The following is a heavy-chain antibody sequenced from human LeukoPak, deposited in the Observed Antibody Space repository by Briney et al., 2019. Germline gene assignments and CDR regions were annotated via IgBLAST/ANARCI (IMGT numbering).Heavy chain of an antibody. CDR2: IYYSGST. V-gene: IGHV4-39*01. CDR3: ARLPLGDDAFDI. J-gene: IGHJ3*02. Sequence: SETLSLTCTVSGGSISSSSYYWGWIRQPSGKGLEWIGSIYYSGSTYYNPSLKSRVTISVDTSKNQFSLKLSSVTAADTAVYYCARLPLGDDAFDIWGQGTMVTVSS. CDR1: GGSISSSSYY. D-gene: IGHD3-16*01.